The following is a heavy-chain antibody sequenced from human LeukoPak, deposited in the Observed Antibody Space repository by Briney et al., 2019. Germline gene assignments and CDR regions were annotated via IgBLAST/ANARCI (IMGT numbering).Heavy chain of an antibody. CDR3: ARRGGSGRAFDY. D-gene: IGHD1-26*01. CDR2: IYYTGST. Sequence: SETLSLTCSVSGASISGGTYYWGWIRQPPGKGLEWIGSIYYTGSTYDNPSLKSRVTISVDASKNQFSLKLSSVTAADTAVYYCARRGGSGRAFDYWGQGTLVTVSS. J-gene: IGHJ4*02. V-gene: IGHV4-39*01. CDR1: GASISGGTYY.